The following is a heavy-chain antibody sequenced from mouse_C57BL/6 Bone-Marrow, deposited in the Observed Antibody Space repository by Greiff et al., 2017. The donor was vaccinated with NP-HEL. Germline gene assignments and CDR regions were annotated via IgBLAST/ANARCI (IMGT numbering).Heavy chain of an antibody. CDR3: ARADRDGYYWYFAV. V-gene: IGHV1-55*01. Sequence: QVQLQQPGAELVKPGASVKMSCKASGYTFTSYWITWVKQRTGQGLEWIGDIYPGSGSTNSPYKDKSKATLTVDTSSSTAYMQLSSLTSEDSAFYYCARADRDGYYWYFAVLVPWTTVTVSS. CDR1: GYTFTSYW. CDR2: IYPGSGST. J-gene: IGHJ1*01. D-gene: IGHD2-3*01.